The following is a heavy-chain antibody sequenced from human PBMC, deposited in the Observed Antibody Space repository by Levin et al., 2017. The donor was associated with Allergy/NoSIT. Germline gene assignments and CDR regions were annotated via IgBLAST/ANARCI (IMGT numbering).Heavy chain of an antibody. Sequence: LSLTCAASGFTFSSYAMSWVRQAPGKGLEWVSAISGSGGSTYYADSVKGRFTISRDNSKNTLYLQMNSLRAEDTAVYYCASGAVAGTLDYWGQGTLVTVSS. J-gene: IGHJ4*02. V-gene: IGHV3-23*01. D-gene: IGHD6-19*01. CDR2: ISGSGGST. CDR3: ASGAVAGTLDY. CDR1: GFTFSSYA.